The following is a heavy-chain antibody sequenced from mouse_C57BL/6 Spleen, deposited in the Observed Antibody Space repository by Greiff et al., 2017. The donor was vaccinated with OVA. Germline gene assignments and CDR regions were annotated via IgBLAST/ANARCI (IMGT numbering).Heavy chain of an antibody. V-gene: IGHV1-26*01. Sequence: VQLQQSGPELVKPGASVKISCKASGYTFTDYYMNWVKQSHGKSLEWIGDINPNNGGTSYNQKFKGKATLTVDKSSSTAYMELRSLTSEDSAVYYCARVYYYGSSYDFDYWGQGTTLTVSS. CDR3: ARVYYYGSSYDFDY. D-gene: IGHD1-1*01. CDR1: GYTFTDYY. J-gene: IGHJ2*01. CDR2: INPNNGGT.